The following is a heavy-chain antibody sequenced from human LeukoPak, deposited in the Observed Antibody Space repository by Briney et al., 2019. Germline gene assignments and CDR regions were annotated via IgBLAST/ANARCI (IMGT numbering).Heavy chain of an antibody. CDR3: ATSYYGSGSYFVGWFDP. CDR1: GYTLTELS. CDR2: FDPEDGET. D-gene: IGHD3-10*01. Sequence: ASVKVSCKVSGYTLTELSMHWVRQAPGKGLEWMGGFDPEDGETIYAQKFQGRVTMTEDTSTDTAYMELSSLRSEDTAVYYCATSYYGSGSYFVGWFDPRGQGTLVTVSS. J-gene: IGHJ5*02. V-gene: IGHV1-24*01.